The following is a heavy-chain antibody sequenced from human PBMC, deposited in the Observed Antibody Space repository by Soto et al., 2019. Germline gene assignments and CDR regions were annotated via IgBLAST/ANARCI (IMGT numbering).Heavy chain of an antibody. CDR2: ISGSGANT. V-gene: IGHV3-23*01. CDR3: AREEVESGGWQN. CDR1: GFPFSGYA. J-gene: IGHJ4*02. D-gene: IGHD6-19*01. Sequence: EVQLLESGGGLVQPGGSQRLSCAASGFPFSGYAMTWVRQAPGKGLEWVSSISGSGANTYYADSVKGRFTISRDNSKNSLYLQMNSLRAEDTAVYYCAREEVESGGWQNWGQGTLVTVSS.